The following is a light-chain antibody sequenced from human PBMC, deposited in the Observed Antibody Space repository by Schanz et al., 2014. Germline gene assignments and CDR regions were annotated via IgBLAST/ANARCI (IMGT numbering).Light chain of an antibody. Sequence: EIVLTQSPGTLSLSPGERATLSCRASQSVSSSYLAWYQQKPGQAPRLLIYEASNRATGIPDRFSGSGSGTDFTLTISRLEPEDFAVYYCQQYGSSSTWTFGQGTKVEIK. CDR3: QQYGSSSTWT. J-gene: IGKJ1*01. V-gene: IGKV3-20*01. CDR2: EAS. CDR1: QSVSSSY.